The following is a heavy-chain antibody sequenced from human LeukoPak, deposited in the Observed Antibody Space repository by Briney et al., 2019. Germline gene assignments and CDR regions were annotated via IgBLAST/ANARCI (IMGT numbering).Heavy chain of an antibody. Sequence: AGGSLRLSCAASGFTFSSYAMSWVRQAPGKGLEWVSAISGSGGSTYYADSVKGRFTISRDNSKNTLYLQMNSLRAEDTAVYYCAKDTRSSTSCYTLDYWGQGTLVNVSS. CDR2: ISGSGGST. CDR3: AKDTRSSTSCYTLDY. D-gene: IGHD2-2*01. V-gene: IGHV3-23*01. CDR1: GFTFSSYA. J-gene: IGHJ4*02.